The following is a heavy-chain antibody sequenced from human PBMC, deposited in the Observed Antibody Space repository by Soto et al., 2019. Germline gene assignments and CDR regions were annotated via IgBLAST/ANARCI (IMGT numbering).Heavy chain of an antibody. CDR3: ARVKRYCSGGSCYSSFRATPFDI. CDR2: INHSGST. V-gene: IGHV4-34*01. J-gene: IGHJ3*02. D-gene: IGHD2-15*01. Sequence: SETLSLTCAVYGGSSSGYYWSWIRQPPGKGLEWIGEINHSGSTNYNPSLKSRVTISVDTSKNQFSLKLSSVTAADTVVYYCARVKRYCSGGSCYSSFRATPFDIWGQGTMVTVSS. CDR1: GGSSSGYY.